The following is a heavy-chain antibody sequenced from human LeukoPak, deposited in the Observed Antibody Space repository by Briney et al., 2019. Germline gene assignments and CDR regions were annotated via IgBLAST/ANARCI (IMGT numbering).Heavy chain of an antibody. Sequence: GGSLRLSCAASGFTFDDYGMSWVRQAPGKGLEWVSAISGSGGSTYYADSVKGRFTISRDNSKNTLYLQMNSLRAEDTAVYYCAKGRLTGGWFDPWGQGTLVTVSS. D-gene: IGHD3-10*01. CDR2: ISGSGGST. CDR1: GFTFDDYG. J-gene: IGHJ5*02. CDR3: AKGRLTGGWFDP. V-gene: IGHV3-23*01.